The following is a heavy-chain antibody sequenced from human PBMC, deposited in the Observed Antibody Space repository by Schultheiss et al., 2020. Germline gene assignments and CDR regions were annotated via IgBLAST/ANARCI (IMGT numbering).Heavy chain of an antibody. Sequence: ASVKVSCKASGGTFSSYAISWVRQAPGQGLEWMGWISAYNGNTNYAQKLQGRVTMTTDTSTSTAYMELRSLRSDDTAVYYCARDPSGYDFWSGYYSLPGYWGQGTLVTVSS. V-gene: IGHV1-18*01. CDR1: GGTFSSYA. CDR2: ISAYNGNT. D-gene: IGHD3-3*01. CDR3: ARDPSGYDFWSGYYSLPGY. J-gene: IGHJ4*02.